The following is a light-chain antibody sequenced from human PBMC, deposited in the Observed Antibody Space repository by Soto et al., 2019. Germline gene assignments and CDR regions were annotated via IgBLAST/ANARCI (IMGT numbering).Light chain of an antibody. CDR3: PPYISYVFT. CDR2: KAS. V-gene: IGKV1-5*03. Sequence: DIHMTQSPSTLSASVGDRVTITCRASQSISSWLAWYQQKPGKAPKLLIYKASSLESGVPSRFSGSGSGTEFTLTISSLQPDDFSTYSGPPYISYVFTFGPRTKVDIK. J-gene: IGKJ3*01. CDR1: QSISSW.